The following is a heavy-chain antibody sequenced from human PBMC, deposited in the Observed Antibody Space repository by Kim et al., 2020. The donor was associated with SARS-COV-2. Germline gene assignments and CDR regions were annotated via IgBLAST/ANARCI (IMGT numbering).Heavy chain of an antibody. CDR1: GFTFTTFG. J-gene: IGHJ4*02. CDR3: AKRRTTGWLREDFDF. V-gene: IGHV3-23*01. CDR2: ISGSGQST. Sequence: GGSLRLSCVASGFTFTTFGMSWVRQSPGKGLEWVSVISGSGQSTYYLDSVKGRFTVSRDNSKNTVYLHMTGLTAGDTAIYYCAKRRTTGWLREDFDFWGQGTLDSVSS. D-gene: IGHD6-19*01.